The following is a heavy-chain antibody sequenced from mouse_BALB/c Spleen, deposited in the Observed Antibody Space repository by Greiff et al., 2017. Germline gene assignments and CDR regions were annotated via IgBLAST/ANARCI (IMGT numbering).Heavy chain of an antibody. CDR2: ISTYSGNT. CDR3: AKGYRYDGAYYAMDY. D-gene: IGHD2-14*01. CDR1: GYTFTDYA. V-gene: IGHV1-67*01. Sequence: VKLVESGPELVRPGVSVKISCKGSGYTFTDYAMHWVKQSHAKSLEWIGVISTYSGNTNYNQKFKGKATMTVDKSSSTAYMELARLTSEDSAIYYCAKGYRYDGAYYAMDYWGQGTSVTVSS. J-gene: IGHJ4*01.